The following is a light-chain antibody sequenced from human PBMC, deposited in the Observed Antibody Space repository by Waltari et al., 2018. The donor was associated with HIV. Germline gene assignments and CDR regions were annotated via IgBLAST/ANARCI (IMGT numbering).Light chain of an antibody. V-gene: IGLV10-54*01. CDR3: SSWDTSLSAWV. J-gene: IGLJ3*02. CDR1: SNNVGHQG. Sequence: QAGLTQPPSVSKGLRQTATLTCSGNSNNVGHQGVASLQQHQGHPPKLLSYRNNNRPSGISERLSASRSGNIASLTITGLRPEDEADYYCSSWDTSLSAWVFGGGTKLTVL. CDR2: RNN.